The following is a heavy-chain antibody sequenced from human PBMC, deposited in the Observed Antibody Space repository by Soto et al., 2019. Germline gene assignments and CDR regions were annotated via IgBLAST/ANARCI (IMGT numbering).Heavy chain of an antibody. CDR2: IHNDGSTT. V-gene: IGHV3-74*01. D-gene: IGHD1-7*01. J-gene: IGHJ4*01. Sequence: GGSLRLSCAASGFTFSSYWMHWVRQAPGKGLMWVSRIHNDGSTTRYADSVKGRFTISRDNAKNTLYLQMSSLRVEDTAVYYCARHNWNSYWGQGTLVTVSS. CDR3: ARHNWNSY. CDR1: GFTFSSYW.